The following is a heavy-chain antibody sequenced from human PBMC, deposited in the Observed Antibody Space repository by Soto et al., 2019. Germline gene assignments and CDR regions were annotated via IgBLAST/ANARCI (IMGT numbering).Heavy chain of an antibody. CDR1: GSSISSGCYC. V-gene: IGHV4-30-2*01. Sequence: TVSLTCAVSGSSISSGCYCWSLIRQPPGKGLEWIGYIYHSGSTYYNPSLKSRVTISVDRSKNQFSLKLSSVTAADTAVYYCASNAGGYYGSGSYVHWGQGTLVTVS. CDR3: ASNAGGYYGSGSYVH. D-gene: IGHD3-10*01. CDR2: IYHSGST. J-gene: IGHJ4*02.